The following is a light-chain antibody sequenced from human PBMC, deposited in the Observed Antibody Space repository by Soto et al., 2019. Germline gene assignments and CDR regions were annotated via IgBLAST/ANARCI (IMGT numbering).Light chain of an antibody. CDR3: CSYAGYSTFV. CDR2: DVS. Sequence: QSALTQPASVSGSPGQSITISCTGTSSDVGLYNYVSWYQQHPGKAPKLMIYDVSDRPSGVSNRFSGSKSGNTASLTISGLQAEDEADYYCCSYAGYSTFVFGTGTKVTVL. V-gene: IGLV2-23*02. CDR1: SSDVGLYNY. J-gene: IGLJ1*01.